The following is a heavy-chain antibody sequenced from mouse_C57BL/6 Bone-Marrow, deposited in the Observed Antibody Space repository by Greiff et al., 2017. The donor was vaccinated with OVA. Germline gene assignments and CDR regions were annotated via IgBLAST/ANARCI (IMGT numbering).Heavy chain of an antibody. J-gene: IGHJ3*01. Sequence: EVMLVESGGGLVKPGGSLKLSCAASGFTFSDYGMHWVRQAPEKGLEWVAYISSGSSTIYYADTVKGRFTISRDNAKNTLFLQMTSLRSEDTAMYYGAYTVSGPGWFAYWAKGLWSLSLQ. CDR3: AYTVSGPGWFAY. V-gene: IGHV5-17*01. CDR1: GFTFSDYG. CDR2: ISSGSSTI. D-gene: IGHD1-3*01.